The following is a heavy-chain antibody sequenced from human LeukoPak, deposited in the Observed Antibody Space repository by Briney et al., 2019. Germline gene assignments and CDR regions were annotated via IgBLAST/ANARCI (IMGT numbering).Heavy chain of an antibody. Sequence: ASVTVSCKASGYTFTSYGISWVRQAPGQGLEWMGWISAYNGNTDYAQKLQGRVTMTTDTSTSTAYMELRSLRSDDTAVYYCAREALTIFGVAHFDYWGQGTLVTVSS. V-gene: IGHV1-18*01. CDR1: GYTFTSYG. CDR3: AREALTIFGVAHFDY. J-gene: IGHJ4*02. CDR2: ISAYNGNT. D-gene: IGHD3-3*01.